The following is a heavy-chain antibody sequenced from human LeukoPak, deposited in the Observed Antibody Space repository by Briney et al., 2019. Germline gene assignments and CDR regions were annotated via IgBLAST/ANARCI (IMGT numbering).Heavy chain of an antibody. Sequence: SVKVSCKASGGTFSSYTFSWVRQAPGQGLEWMGRIIPILGIANYAQKFQGRVTITADKSTSTAYMELSSLRSEDTAVYYCARDHSSWYYFDYWGQGTLVTVSS. J-gene: IGHJ4*02. CDR1: GGTFSSYT. CDR2: IIPILGIA. V-gene: IGHV1-69*04. D-gene: IGHD6-13*01. CDR3: ARDHSSWYYFDY.